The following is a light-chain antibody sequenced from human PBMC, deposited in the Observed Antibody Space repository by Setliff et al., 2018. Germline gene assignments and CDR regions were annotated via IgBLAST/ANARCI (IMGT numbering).Light chain of an antibody. CDR3: SSYTNSATYV. J-gene: IGLJ1*01. CDR2: DVS. V-gene: IGLV2-14*03. Sequence: QSVLTQPASVSGSPGQSITISCTGTSSDVGGYNYVSWYQQHPGKVPKLMIYDVSNRPSGVSNRFSGSRSGNTASLTISGLQTEDEADYHCSSYTNSATYVFGTGTKGTVL. CDR1: SSDVGGYNY.